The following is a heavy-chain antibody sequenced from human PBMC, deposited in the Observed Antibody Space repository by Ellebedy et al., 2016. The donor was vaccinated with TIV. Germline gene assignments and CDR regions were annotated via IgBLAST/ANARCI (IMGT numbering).Heavy chain of an antibody. D-gene: IGHD3-3*01. Sequence: GSLRLSXNASSGSIGSDFWSWIRQSAGKGLEWIGRIYTSGSTNYNPSLKSRVTMSVDTSKNQFPLKLSSVTAADTAVYYCARGRDYDFWSGYLGLDYWGQGTLVTVSS. J-gene: IGHJ4*02. CDR1: SGSIGSDF. CDR3: ARGRDYDFWSGYLGLDY. V-gene: IGHV4-4*07. CDR2: IYTSGST.